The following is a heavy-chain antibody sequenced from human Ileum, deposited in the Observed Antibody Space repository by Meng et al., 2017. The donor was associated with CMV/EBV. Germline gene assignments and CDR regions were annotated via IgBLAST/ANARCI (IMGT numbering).Heavy chain of an antibody. Sequence: GTFSSYAISWVRPAPGQGLGWMGGIIPIFGTANYAQKFQGRVTITTDESTSTAYMELSSLRSEDTAVYYCARGNYRYYDSSGYCLDYWGQGTLVTVSS. CDR1: GTFSSYA. V-gene: IGHV1-69*05. CDR2: IIPIFGTA. J-gene: IGHJ4*02. D-gene: IGHD3-22*01. CDR3: ARGNYRYYDSSGYCLDY.